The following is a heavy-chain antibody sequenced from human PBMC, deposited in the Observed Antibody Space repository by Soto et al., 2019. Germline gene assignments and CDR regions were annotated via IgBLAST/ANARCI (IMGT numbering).Heavy chain of an antibody. J-gene: IGHJ3*02. D-gene: IGHD6-13*01. CDR1: GGTFSSYT. Sequence: SVKVSCKASGGTFSSYTISWVRQAPGQGLEWMGRIIPILGIANYAQKFQGRVTITADKSTSTAYMELSSLRSEDTAVYYCARSTRSSWFLTLDAFDIWGQGTMVTVSS. CDR2: IIPILGIA. V-gene: IGHV1-69*02. CDR3: ARSTRSSWFLTLDAFDI.